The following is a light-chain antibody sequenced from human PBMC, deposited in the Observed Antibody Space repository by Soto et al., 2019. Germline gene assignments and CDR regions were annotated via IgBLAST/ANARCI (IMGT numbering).Light chain of an antibody. CDR3: SSHTISSALQV. CDR1: ISDFVVYNY. J-gene: IGLJ1*01. V-gene: IGLV2-14*01. CDR2: GVS. Sequence: QSVLTQPASVSGSPGQSITISCTGTISDFVVYNYVSWYQQHPGKAPKLMIYGVSNPPSGVSNRFSGSKSGNTASLTISGLQADDEADYYCSSHTISSALQVFGTGTKVTV.